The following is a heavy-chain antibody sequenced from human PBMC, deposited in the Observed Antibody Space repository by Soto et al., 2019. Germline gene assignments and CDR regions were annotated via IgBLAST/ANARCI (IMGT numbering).Heavy chain of an antibody. CDR3: AGELDIHHGLGY. J-gene: IGHJ4*02. Sequence: SQTLSLTCAISWGSVSSNTATWSWVRQSPSRGLEWLGRTYYRSNWNFDYALSVKSRITINPDTSKNQFSLQLNSLTPEDTAVYYCAGELDIHHGLGYWGPGTSVTVSS. V-gene: IGHV6-1*01. CDR1: WGSVSSNTAT. D-gene: IGHD6-19*01. CDR2: TYYRSNWNF.